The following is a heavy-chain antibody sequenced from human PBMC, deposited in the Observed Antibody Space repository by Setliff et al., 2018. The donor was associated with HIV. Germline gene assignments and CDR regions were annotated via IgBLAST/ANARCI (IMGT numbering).Heavy chain of an antibody. J-gene: IGHJ3*02. Sequence: SETLSLTCTVSGGSINNFYWSWSRQPPGKGLEWIGYISTSGSTKYNPSLKRRVTILVDPSNNQFSLRLSSVTAAYTSVYYCARHSDFWSEDAFDIWAQGTVVTVSS. D-gene: IGHD3-3*01. CDR2: ISTSGST. CDR1: GGSINNFY. CDR3: ARHSDFWSEDAFDI. V-gene: IGHV4-4*09.